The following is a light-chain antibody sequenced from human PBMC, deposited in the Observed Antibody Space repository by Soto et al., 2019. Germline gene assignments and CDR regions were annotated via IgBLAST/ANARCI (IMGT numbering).Light chain of an antibody. CDR1: QSISTY. Sequence: DIQMTQSPSSLSASVGDRVTITCRASQSISTYVNWYQQKPGKAPNLLIFGASRLQSGVPSRFSGSRSGTDFTLTISSLLPEDFATYCCQQSFSQPWTFGQGTKVDIK. CDR3: QQSFSQPWT. V-gene: IGKV1-39*01. J-gene: IGKJ1*01. CDR2: GAS.